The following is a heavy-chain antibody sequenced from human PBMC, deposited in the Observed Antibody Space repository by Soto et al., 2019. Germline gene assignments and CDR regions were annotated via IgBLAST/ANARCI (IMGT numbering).Heavy chain of an antibody. CDR2: IFHSGST. D-gene: IGHD3-3*02. Sequence: QVQLQEWGPGLVKPSQHLSLTCTVSGDSITSGCYYYSWIRQHPGQGLEWIGYIFHSGSTLSNPSLRGRVTLAADTSKNHLSLNLTSVTAADTAVYFCVRGGISVHWFDPWGQGTLVIVSA. V-gene: IGHV4-31*03. CDR3: VRGGISVHWFDP. CDR1: GDSITSGCYY. J-gene: IGHJ5*02.